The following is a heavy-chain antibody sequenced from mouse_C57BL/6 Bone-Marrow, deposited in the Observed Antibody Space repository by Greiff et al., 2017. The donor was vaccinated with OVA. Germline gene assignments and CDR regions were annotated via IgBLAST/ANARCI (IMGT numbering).Heavy chain of an antibody. V-gene: IGHV1-39*01. Sequence: VQLQQSGPELVKPGASVKISCKASGYSFTDSNMNWVKQRNGKSLEWIGVINPNYGTTSYNQKFKGKATLTVDQSSSTAYMQLNSLTSEDSAVYYCAIYYGSSYRYFDVWGTGTTVTVSS. CDR1: GYSFTDSN. J-gene: IGHJ1*03. CDR2: INPNYGTT. CDR3: AIYYGSSYRYFDV. D-gene: IGHD1-1*01.